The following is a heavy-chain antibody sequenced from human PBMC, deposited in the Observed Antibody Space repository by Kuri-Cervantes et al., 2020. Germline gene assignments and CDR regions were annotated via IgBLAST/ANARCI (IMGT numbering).Heavy chain of an antibody. CDR2: IKQDESEK. V-gene: IGHV3-7*01. CDR1: GITFPNVW. CDR3: ARDQSIAGPSTFDY. Sequence: GESLKISCVVSGITFPNVWMSWVRQVPGKGLEWVANIKQDESEKYYVDSVKGRFTISRDNAKNSLFLQMNGLRAEDTAVYYCARDQSIAGPSTFDYWGQGTLVTVSS. D-gene: IGHD5/OR15-5a*01. J-gene: IGHJ4*02.